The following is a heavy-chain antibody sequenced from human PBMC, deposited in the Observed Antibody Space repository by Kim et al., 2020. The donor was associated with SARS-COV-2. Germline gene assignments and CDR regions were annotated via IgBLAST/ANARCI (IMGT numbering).Heavy chain of an antibody. D-gene: IGHD1-20*01. CDR2: IGTKADT. CDR3: AREPIEEGIRATKGYFDL. V-gene: IGHV3-13*04. Sequence: GGSLRLSCAASGFTFSSYDMHWVRQGTEKGLEWVSSIGTKADTYYPDSVKDRFTISRENAKDSFYLQMNSLKAEDTAVYYCAREPIEEGIRATKGYFDLWGRGTVVTVSS. J-gene: IGHJ2*01. CDR1: GFTFSSYD.